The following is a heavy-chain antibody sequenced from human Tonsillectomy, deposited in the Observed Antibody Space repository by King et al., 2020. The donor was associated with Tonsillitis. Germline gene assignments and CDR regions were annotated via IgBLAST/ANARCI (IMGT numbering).Heavy chain of an antibody. J-gene: IGHJ2*01. CDR1: GFTFSSYG. V-gene: IGHV3-23*04. CDR2: ISGNGGST. Sequence: EVQLVESGGGLVQPGESLRLSCAASGFTFSSYGMSWVRQAPGKGLEWVSGISGNGGSTDYADSVKGRFTISRDNSKNTLFLQMNSLRAEDTAVYYCAKRHYYDSSGLRNWYFDLWGRGTLVTVSS. CDR3: AKRHYYDSSGLRNWYFDL. D-gene: IGHD3-22*01.